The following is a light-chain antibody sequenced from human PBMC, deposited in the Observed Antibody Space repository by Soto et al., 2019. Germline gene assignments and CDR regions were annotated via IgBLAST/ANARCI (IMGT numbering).Light chain of an antibody. CDR2: WAS. J-gene: IGKJ2*01. Sequence: DIVMTQSPDSLAVSLGERATINCKSSQSVFYSPNNKDYLAWYQQKPGQPPNLLIYWASTRESGVPDRFSGSGSGTDFTLTISSLQAEDVAVYYCQQYYGTPYTFGQGTKLEIK. CDR3: QQYYGTPYT. CDR1: QSVFYSPNNKDY. V-gene: IGKV4-1*01.